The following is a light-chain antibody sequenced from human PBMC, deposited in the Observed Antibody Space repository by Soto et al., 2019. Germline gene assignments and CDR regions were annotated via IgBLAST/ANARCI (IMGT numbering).Light chain of an antibody. V-gene: IGKV2-28*01. J-gene: IGKJ4*01. Sequence: DIVMTQSPVSLPVTPGEPASISCRSSQSLLHSHGYTYLDWYLQKPGQSPQLLFYMGSTRASGVPDRFSGSGSDTDFTLKISRVEAEDVGVYYCMQALQLPLTFGGGTKVEIK. CDR1: QSLLHSHGYTY. CDR2: MGS. CDR3: MQALQLPLT.